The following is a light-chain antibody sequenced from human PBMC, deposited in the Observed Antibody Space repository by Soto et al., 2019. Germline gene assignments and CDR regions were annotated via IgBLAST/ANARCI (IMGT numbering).Light chain of an antibody. CDR3: QQYGSSPHT. J-gene: IGKJ5*01. Sequence: DIVLTQSPATLSVSPGERATLSCRASQSVSSNLAWYQQKPGQAPRLLIYGASSRATGIPDRFSGSGSGTDFTLTISRLEPEDFAVYYCQQYGSSPHTFGQGTRLEI. CDR2: GAS. CDR1: QSVSSN. V-gene: IGKV3-20*01.